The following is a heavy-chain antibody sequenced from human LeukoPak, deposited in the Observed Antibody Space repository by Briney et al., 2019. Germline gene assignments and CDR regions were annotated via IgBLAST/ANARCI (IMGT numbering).Heavy chain of an antibody. CDR3: AKRYYYDSSGYPKGNYFDY. J-gene: IGHJ4*02. CDR1: GGSFSGYY. Sequence: SETLSLTCAVYGGSFSGYYRSWIRQPPGKGLKWIGEINHSGSTNYNPSLKSRVTISVDTSKNQFSLKLSSVTAADTAVYYCAKRYYYDSSGYPKGNYFDYWGQGTLVTVSS. CDR2: INHSGST. D-gene: IGHD3-22*01. V-gene: IGHV4-34*01.